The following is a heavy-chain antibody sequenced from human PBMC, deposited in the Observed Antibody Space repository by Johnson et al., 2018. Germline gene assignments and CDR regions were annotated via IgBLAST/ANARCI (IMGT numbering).Heavy chain of an antibody. Sequence: VQLVQSGGGLVQPGGSLRLSCAASGFSVSGDYMNWVRQAPGKGLEWVSVIYSEGSTHYADSVKGRFTVSRDISKNTLYLQMSSRRAEDTAVYFWARTTGGAFDIWGQGTMVTVSS. J-gene: IGHJ3*02. CDR3: ARTTGGAFDI. D-gene: IGHD4-17*01. CDR2: IYSEGST. V-gene: IGHV3-66*02. CDR1: GFSVSGDY.